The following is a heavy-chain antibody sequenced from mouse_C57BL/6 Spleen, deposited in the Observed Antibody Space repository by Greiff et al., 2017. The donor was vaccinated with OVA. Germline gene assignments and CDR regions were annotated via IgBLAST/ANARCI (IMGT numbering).Heavy chain of an antibody. J-gene: IGHJ4*01. CDR1: GYTFTSYW. Sequence: QVQLQQSGTELVKPGASVKLSCKASGYTFTSYWMHWVKQRPGQGLEWIGNINPSNGGTNYNEKFKSKATLTVDTSSSTAYMQLSSLTSEDSAVYDCARAPLLRYAGAMDYWGQGTSVTVSS. CDR3: ARAPLLRYAGAMDY. V-gene: IGHV1-53*01. CDR2: INPSNGGT. D-gene: IGHD1-1*01.